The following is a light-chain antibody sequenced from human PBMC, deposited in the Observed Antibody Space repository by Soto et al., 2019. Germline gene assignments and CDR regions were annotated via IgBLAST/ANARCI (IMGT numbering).Light chain of an antibody. CDR2: DVS. CDR3: SSYTSSSTRV. CDR1: SNDVGGYNY. Sequence: QCVLTQPASVSGSPGQSITISCTGTSNDVGGYNYVSWYQQHPGKAPKLMIYDVSNRPSGVSNRFSGSKSGNTASLTISGLQAEDEADYYCSSYTSSSTRVFGTGTKVTVL. J-gene: IGLJ1*01. V-gene: IGLV2-14*01.